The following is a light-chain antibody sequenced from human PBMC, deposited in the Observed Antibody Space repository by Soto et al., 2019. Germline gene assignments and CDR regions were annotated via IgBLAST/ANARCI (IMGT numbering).Light chain of an antibody. Sequence: QSVLTQPASLSGSPGQSITIPCTGTSSDVGGYSYVSWFQQHPGKAPKLVIYEVSNRPSGVSNRFSGSKYDNTASLFISGLQAEDEADYYCSSYTSSSTLVFGTGTKVTVL. CDR2: EVS. CDR1: SSDVGGYSY. J-gene: IGLJ1*01. V-gene: IGLV2-14*01. CDR3: SSYTSSSTLV.